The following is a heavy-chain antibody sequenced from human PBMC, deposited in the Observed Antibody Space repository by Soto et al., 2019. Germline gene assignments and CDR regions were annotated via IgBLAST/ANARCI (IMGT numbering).Heavy chain of an antibody. CDR1: GFTFSSYG. D-gene: IGHD3-9*01. CDR3: AIEGQYYDILTGYRSYYGMDV. J-gene: IGHJ6*02. V-gene: IGHV3-30*03. Sequence: QVQLVESGGGVVQPGRSLRLSCAASGFTFSSYGMHWVRQAPGKGLEWVAVRSYDGSNKYYADSVKGRFTISRDNAKSSLYLKRNCLRAEDTAVYYCAIEGQYYDILTGYRSYYGMDVWGQGTTVTVSS. CDR2: RSYDGSNK.